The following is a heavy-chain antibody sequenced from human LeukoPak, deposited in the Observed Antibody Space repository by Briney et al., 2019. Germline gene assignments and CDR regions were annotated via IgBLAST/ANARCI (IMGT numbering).Heavy chain of an antibody. CDR3: ARVDYYDSSGYYGLFDY. D-gene: IGHD3-22*01. CDR1: GGSISSGGYY. CDR2: IYYSGST. J-gene: IGHJ4*02. Sequence: SETLSLTCTVSGGSISSGGYYWSRIRQHPGKGLEWIGYIYYSGSTYYNPSLKSRVTISVDTSKNQFSLKLSSVTAADTAVYYCARVDYYDSSGYYGLFDYWGQGTLVTVSS. V-gene: IGHV4-31*03.